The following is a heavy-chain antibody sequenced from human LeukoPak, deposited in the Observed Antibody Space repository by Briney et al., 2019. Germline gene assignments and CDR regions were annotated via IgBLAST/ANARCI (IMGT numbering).Heavy chain of an antibody. Sequence: KLQGRVTMTTDTSTSTAYMELRSLRSDDTAVYYCAREWNSGNYVDYWGQGTPVTVSS. J-gene: IGHJ4*02. CDR3: AREWNSGNYVDY. D-gene: IGHD1-26*01. V-gene: IGHV1-18*01.